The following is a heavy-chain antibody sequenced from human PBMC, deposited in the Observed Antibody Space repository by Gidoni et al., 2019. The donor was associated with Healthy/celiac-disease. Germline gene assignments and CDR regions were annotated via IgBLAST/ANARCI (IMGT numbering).Heavy chain of an antibody. CDR3: TTDWAPKWELPRADAFDI. D-gene: IGHD1-26*01. CDR2: IKSKTDGGTT. CDR1: GFTFSNAG. V-gene: IGHV3-15*01. Sequence: EVQLVESGGGLVKPGGSLRLSCAASGFTFSNAGLSWVRQAPGKGLEWVGRIKSKTDGGTTDYAAPVKGRFTISRDDSKNTLYLQMNSLKTEDTAVYYCTTDWAPKWELPRADAFDIWGQGTMVTVSS. J-gene: IGHJ3*02.